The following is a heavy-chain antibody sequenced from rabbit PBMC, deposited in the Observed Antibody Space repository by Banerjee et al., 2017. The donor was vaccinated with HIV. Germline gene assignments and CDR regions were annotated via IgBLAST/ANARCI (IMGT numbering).Heavy chain of an antibody. Sequence: QEQLVESGGDLVKPGASLTLTCTASGFSFSSSYYMCWVRQAPGKGLEWIACIYADSSGSTYYASWAKGRFTISSTSSTTVTLQMTSLTAADTATYFCARDLAGVIGWNFGLWGPGTLVTVS. D-gene: IGHD4-1*01. CDR2: IYADSSGST. CDR1: GFSFSSSYY. J-gene: IGHJ4*01. CDR3: ARDLAGVIGWNFGL. V-gene: IGHV1S45*01.